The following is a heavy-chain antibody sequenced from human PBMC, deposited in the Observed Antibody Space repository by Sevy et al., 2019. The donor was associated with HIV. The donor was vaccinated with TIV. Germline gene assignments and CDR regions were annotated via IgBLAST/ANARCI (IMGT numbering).Heavy chain of an antibody. D-gene: IGHD6-13*01. CDR2: IDWDDDK. V-gene: IGHV2-70*01. CDR1: GFSLSTSGMC. J-gene: IGHJ6*02. Sequence: SGTTLVKPTQTLTLTCTFSGFSLSTSGMCVSWIRQPPGKALEWLALIDWDDDKYYSTSLKTRLTISKDTSKNQVVLNMTNMDPVDTATYFCARIRGRSYFYYYGMDVWGQGTTVTVSS. CDR3: ARIRGRSYFYYYGMDV.